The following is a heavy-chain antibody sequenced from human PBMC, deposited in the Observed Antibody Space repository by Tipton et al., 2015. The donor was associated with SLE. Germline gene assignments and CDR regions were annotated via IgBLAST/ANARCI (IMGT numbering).Heavy chain of an antibody. V-gene: IGHV3-23*04. D-gene: IGHD2-15*01. CDR1: GFMFSSYA. CDR2: ISGSGDST. Sequence: QLVQSGGGLAQPGGSLRLSCAASGFMFSSYAMRWVRQAPGKGLEWVSVISGSGDSTYYADSVKGRFTISRDNSKNTLYLQMNSLRGEDTAVYYCVPRQVDFDHWGQGTLVSVSS. CDR3: VPRQVDFDH. J-gene: IGHJ4*02.